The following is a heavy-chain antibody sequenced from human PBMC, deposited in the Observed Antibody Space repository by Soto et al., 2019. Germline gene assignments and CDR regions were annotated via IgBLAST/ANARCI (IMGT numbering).Heavy chain of an antibody. CDR3: ARGPSGDKVDY. CDR1: GGSFSGYY. Sequence: PSETLSLTCAVYGGSFSGYYWSWIRQPPGKGLEWIGEINHSGSTNYNPSLKSRVTISVDTSKNQFSLQLRSVTAADTAVYYCARGPSGDKVDYWGQGTLVTVSS. D-gene: IGHD7-27*01. V-gene: IGHV4-34*01. J-gene: IGHJ4*02. CDR2: INHSGST.